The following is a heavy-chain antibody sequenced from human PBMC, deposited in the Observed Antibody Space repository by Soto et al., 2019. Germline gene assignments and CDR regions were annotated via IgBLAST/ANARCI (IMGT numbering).Heavy chain of an antibody. V-gene: IGHV3-30-3*01. Sequence: GGSLILSCAAYGFTFSSYSIHWVRQAPGKGLEWVAVISYDGSNKYYADSVKGRFTISRDNSKNTLYLQMNSLRAEDMAVYYCARDSQTTDDYYYYGMDVWGQGTTVTASS. CDR2: ISYDGSNK. J-gene: IGHJ6*02. CDR1: GFTFSSYS. D-gene: IGHD4-17*01. CDR3: ARDSQTTDDYYYYGMDV.